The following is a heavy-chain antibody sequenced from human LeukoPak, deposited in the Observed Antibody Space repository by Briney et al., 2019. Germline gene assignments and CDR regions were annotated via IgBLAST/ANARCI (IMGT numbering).Heavy chain of an antibody. CDR2: ISSSSSTI. D-gene: IGHD3-3*01. CDR1: GFTFSSYS. Sequence: QPGGSLRLSCAASGFTFSSYSMNWVRQAPGKGLEWVSYISSSSSTIYYADSVKGRFTISRDNAKNSLYLQMNSLRAEDTAVYYCARPRPHHYDFWSGYEKYYFDYWGQGTLVTVSS. V-gene: IGHV3-48*01. J-gene: IGHJ4*02. CDR3: ARPRPHHYDFWSGYEKYYFDY.